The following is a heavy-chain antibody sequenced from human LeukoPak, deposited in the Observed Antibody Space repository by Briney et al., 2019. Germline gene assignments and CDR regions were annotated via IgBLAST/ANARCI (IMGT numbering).Heavy chain of an antibody. CDR1: GGTFSSYA. D-gene: IGHD6-19*01. J-gene: IGHJ4*02. CDR3: ARSRSSGWYGVYYFDH. Sequence: SVKVSCKASGGTFSSYAISWVRQAPGQGLEWMGGIIPIFGTANYAQKFQGRVTITADESTSTAYMGLSSLRSEDTAVYYWARSRSSGWYGVYYFDHWGQGTLVTVSS. V-gene: IGHV1-69*01. CDR2: IIPIFGTA.